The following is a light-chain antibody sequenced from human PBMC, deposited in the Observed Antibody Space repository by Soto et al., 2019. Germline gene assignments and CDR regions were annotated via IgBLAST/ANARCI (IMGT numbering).Light chain of an antibody. V-gene: IGLV2-14*01. CDR3: SSYTSSSHYV. Sequence: QSVLAQPASGSGSPGQSITISCTGTSRDVGGYNYVSWYQQHPGKAPKLMIYDVSNRPSGVSNRFSGSKSGNTASLTISGLQAEDEADYYCSSYTSSSHYVFGTGTKVTVL. CDR2: DVS. J-gene: IGLJ1*01. CDR1: SRDVGGYNY.